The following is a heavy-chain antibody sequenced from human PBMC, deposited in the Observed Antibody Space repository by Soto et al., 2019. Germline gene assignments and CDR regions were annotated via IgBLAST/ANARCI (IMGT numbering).Heavy chain of an antibody. Sequence: QVQLVQSGAEVKKPGASVKVSCKASGYTFTSYAMHWVRQAPGQRLEWMGWINAGNGNTKYSQKFQGRVTSTRDTSASTAYMELSSLRSEDTAVYYCARDRSRVLFIAALVWGQGTLVTVSS. D-gene: IGHD6-13*01. CDR2: INAGNGNT. J-gene: IGHJ4*02. CDR3: ARDRSRVLFIAALV. CDR1: GYTFTSYA. V-gene: IGHV1-3*01.